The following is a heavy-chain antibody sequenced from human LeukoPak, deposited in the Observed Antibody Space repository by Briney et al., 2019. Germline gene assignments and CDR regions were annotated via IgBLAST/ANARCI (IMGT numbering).Heavy chain of an antibody. D-gene: IGHD2-21*02. CDR1: GFTFSSYA. CDR2: ISYDGSNK. J-gene: IGHJ4*02. CDR3: AKTPFEVTANGVSDY. V-gene: IGHV3-30*18. Sequence: GRSLRLSCAASGFTFSSYAMHWVRQAPGKGLEWVAVISYDGSNKYYADSVKGRFTISRDNSKNTLYLQMNSLRAEDTAVYYCAKTPFEVTANGVSDYWGQGTLVTVSS.